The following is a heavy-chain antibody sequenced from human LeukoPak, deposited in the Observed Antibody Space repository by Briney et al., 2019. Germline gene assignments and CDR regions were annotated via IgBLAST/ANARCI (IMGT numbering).Heavy chain of an antibody. D-gene: IGHD2-2*01. V-gene: IGHV3-21*04. J-gene: IGHJ4*02. CDR2: ISSSSSYI. Sequence: GGSLRLSCAASGFTFSSYSMNWVRQAPGKGLEWVSSISSSSSYIYYADSVKGRFTISRDNAKNSLYLQMNSLRAEDTAVYYCARDQSPVNPMRDKEYYFDYWGQGTLVTVSS. CDR3: ARDQSPVNPMRDKEYYFDY. CDR1: GFTFSSYS.